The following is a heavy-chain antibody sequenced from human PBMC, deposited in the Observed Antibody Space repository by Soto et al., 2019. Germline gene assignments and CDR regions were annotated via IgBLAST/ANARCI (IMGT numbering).Heavy chain of an antibody. CDR3: ARPSGSYGDYAWSLKY. Sequence: QIQLVQSGAEVKKPEASVKVSCKASGYPFTGYSVGWVRQAPGQGPEWMGWISAYSGDTYYAQRFQDRLTMTTDASTSTAYMDLRSLRSDDTAVYYCARPSGSYGDYAWSLKYWGQGTLVTVSS. V-gene: IGHV1-18*01. CDR2: ISAYSGDT. J-gene: IGHJ4*02. CDR1: GYPFTGYS. D-gene: IGHD4-17*01.